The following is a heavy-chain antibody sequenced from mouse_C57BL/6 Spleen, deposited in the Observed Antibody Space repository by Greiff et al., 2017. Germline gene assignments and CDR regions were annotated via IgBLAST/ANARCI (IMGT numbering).Heavy chain of an antibody. J-gene: IGHJ4*01. D-gene: IGHD2-4*01. V-gene: IGHV1-47*01. Sequence: ESGAELVKPGASVKMSCKASGYTFTTYPIEWMKQNHGKSLEWIGNFHPYNDDTKYNEKFKGKATLTVEKSSSTVYLELSRLTSDDSAVYYRARSYDYDGDYYAMDYWGQGTSVTVSS. CDR2: FHPYNDDT. CDR1: GYTFTTYP. CDR3: ARSYDYDGDYYAMDY.